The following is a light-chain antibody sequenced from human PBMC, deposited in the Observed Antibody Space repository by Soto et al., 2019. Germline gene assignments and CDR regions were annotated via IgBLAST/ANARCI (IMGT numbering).Light chain of an antibody. V-gene: IGKV3-20*01. CDR3: QQYGSSSIFT. Sequence: EIVLPQSPGTLSLSPGERATLSCRASQSVSSSYLAWYQQKPGQAPRLLIYGASSRATGIPDRFSGSGSGTDFTLTISRLEPEDFAVYYCQQYGSSSIFTFGPGTKVDIK. CDR2: GAS. CDR1: QSVSSSY. J-gene: IGKJ3*01.